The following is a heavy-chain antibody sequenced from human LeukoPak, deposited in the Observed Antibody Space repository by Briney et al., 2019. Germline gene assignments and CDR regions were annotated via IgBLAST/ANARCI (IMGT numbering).Heavy chain of an antibody. J-gene: IGHJ6*03. Sequence: GGSLRLSCAASGFTFSDYDMSWVRQAPGKGLEWVSTISGSGGSTYYADSVKGRFTISRDNSRDTLYLQMNSLRAADTAVYSCAKAIGYSYGSYYYMDVWGKGTTVTVSS. CDR1: GFTFSDYD. CDR3: AKAIGYSYGSYYYMDV. V-gene: IGHV3-23*01. CDR2: ISGSGGST. D-gene: IGHD5-18*01.